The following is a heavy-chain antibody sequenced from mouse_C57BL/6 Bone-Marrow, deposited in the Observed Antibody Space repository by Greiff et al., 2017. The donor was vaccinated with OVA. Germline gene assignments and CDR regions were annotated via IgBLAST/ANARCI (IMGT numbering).Heavy chain of an antibody. V-gene: IGHV1-7*01. CDR2: INPSRGYT. CDR1: GYTFTSYW. CDR3: ANYDRGCAY. J-gene: IGHJ3*01. Sequence: QVQLQQSGAELAKPGASVKLSCKASGYTFTSYWMHWVKQRPGQGLEWIGYINPSRGYTTYNQKFQDKATLTADKSSSTAYMQLSSLTYEDSAVYYGANYDRGCAYWGQGTRGTVSA. D-gene: IGHD2-4*01.